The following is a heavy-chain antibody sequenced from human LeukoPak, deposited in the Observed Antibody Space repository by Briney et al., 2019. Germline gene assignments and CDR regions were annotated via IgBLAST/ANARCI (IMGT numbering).Heavy chain of an antibody. V-gene: IGHV4-30-4*08. CDR2: MYYSGST. CDR3: ARPYYYDSRIDP. J-gene: IGHJ5*02. D-gene: IGHD3-22*01. CDR1: GGSISSGDYY. Sequence: PSETLSLTCTVSGGSISSGDYYWSWIRQPPGKGLEWIGYMYYSGSTYYNPSLKSRVTISVDTPKNQFSLKLSSVTAADTAVYYCARPYYYDSRIDPWGQGTLVTVSS.